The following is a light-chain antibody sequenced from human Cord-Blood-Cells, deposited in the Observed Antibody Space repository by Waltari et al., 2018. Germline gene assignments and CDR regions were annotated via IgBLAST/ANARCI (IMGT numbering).Light chain of an antibody. V-gene: IGLV2-14*01. J-gene: IGLJ2*01. Sequence: QSALTQPASVSGSPGQSITISCTGTSSDVGGYNYVSWSQQHPGQAPKLMIYDVSKRPPGVSKRFSGSNSGNTACLTISGLQAEDEAGYYCSSYTSSSSVVFGGGTKLTVL. CDR1: SSDVGGYNY. CDR3: SSYTSSSSVV. CDR2: DVS.